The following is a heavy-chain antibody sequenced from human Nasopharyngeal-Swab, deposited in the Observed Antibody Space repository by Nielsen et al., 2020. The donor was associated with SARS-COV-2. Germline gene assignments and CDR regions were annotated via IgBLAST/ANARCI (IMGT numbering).Heavy chain of an antibody. J-gene: IGHJ6*03. V-gene: IGHV4-34*01. CDR3: ARGLSGIVPAPILGLGPYYSYYYMDV. CDR2: INHSGST. CDR1: GASVSASY. D-gene: IGHD2-2*01. Sequence: SETLSLTCTVSGASVSASYWGWIRQPPGKGLEWIGEINHSGSTNYNPSLKSRVTISVDTSKNQFSLKLSSVTAADTAVYYCARGLSGIVPAPILGLGPYYSYYYMDVWGKGTTVTVSS.